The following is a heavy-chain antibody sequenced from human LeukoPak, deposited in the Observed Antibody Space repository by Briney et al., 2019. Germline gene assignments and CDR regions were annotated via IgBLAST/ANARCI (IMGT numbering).Heavy chain of an antibody. D-gene: IGHD3-10*02. J-gene: IGHJ6*02. Sequence: PGGSLRLSCAASGFTFSSYSMNWVRQAPGKGLEWVSSISSSSSYIYYADSVKGRFTISRDNAKNSLYLQMNSLRAEDTAVYYCASHHVRWLDGYYYYYGMDVWGQGTTVTVSS. CDR1: GFTFSSYS. V-gene: IGHV3-21*01. CDR3: ASHHVRWLDGYYYYYGMDV. CDR2: ISSSSSYI.